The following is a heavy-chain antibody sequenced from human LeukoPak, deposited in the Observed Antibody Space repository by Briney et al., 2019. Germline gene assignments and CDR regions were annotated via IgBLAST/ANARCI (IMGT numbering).Heavy chain of an antibody. CDR1: GGSFSGYY. CDR3: ARGPRPRRQQLTSPYAFDI. Sequence: SETLSLTCAVYGGSFSGYYWSWIRQPPGKGLEWIGEINHSGSTNYNPSLKSRVTISVDTSKNQFSLKLSSVTAADTAVYYCARGPRPRRQQLTSPYAFDIWGQGTMVTVSS. J-gene: IGHJ3*02. V-gene: IGHV4-34*01. D-gene: IGHD6-13*01. CDR2: INHSGST.